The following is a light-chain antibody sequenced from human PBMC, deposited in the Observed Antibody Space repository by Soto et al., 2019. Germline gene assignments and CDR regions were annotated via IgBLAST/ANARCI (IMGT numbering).Light chain of an antibody. V-gene: IGKV3-15*01. J-gene: IGKJ1*01. Sequence: EIMLTQSPGTLSLSPGERVTLSCRASESVSTNLAWYPQXAGQAPRILIYGASTRATGSPARFSGSGSGTEFTLTISSLQSEDFAVYYCQQYSTRRTFGQGTQVDIK. CDR2: GAS. CDR1: ESVSTN. CDR3: QQYSTRRT.